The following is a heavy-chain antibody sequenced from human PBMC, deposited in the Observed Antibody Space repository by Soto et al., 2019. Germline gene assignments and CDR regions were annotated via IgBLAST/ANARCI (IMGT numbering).Heavy chain of an antibody. Sequence: GASVKVSCKASGYTFSSYGISWVRQAPGEGLEWMGWSSGNSGDTKSAQKVQGRVTMTTDTSASTAYMELSSLSSEDTAVFYCALYSGKYSGLGQSWGQGTLVTVSS. J-gene: IGHJ5*02. D-gene: IGHD1-26*01. CDR2: SSGNSGDT. CDR3: ALYSGKYSGLGQS. CDR1: GYTFSSYG. V-gene: IGHV1-18*01.